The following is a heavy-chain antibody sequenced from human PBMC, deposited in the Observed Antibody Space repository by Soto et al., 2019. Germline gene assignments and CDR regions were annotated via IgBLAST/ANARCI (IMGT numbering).Heavy chain of an antibody. CDR3: AGDTSGYYYFEY. V-gene: IGHV4-39*07. CDR1: GGSISSSSYY. CDR2: IYYSGST. J-gene: IGHJ4*02. Sequence: SETLSLTCTVSGGSISSSSYYWGWIRQPPGKGLEWIGSIYYSGSTYYNPSLKSRVTISVDTSKNQFSLKLSSVTAADTAVYYCAGDTSGYYYFEYWGQGTLVTVSS. D-gene: IGHD3-22*01.